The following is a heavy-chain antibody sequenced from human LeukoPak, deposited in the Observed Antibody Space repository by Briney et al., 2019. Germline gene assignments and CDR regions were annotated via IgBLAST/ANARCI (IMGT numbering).Heavy chain of an antibody. Sequence: GGSLRLSCAASGFTFSSYSMNWVRQAPGKGLEWVLSISSSSSYIYYADSVKGRFTISRDSAKNSLYLQMNSLRAEDTAVYYCARAYDSSGYYYLAFDIWGQGTMVTVSS. CDR3: ARAYDSSGYYYLAFDI. J-gene: IGHJ3*02. V-gene: IGHV3-21*01. CDR1: GFTFSSYS. CDR2: ISSSSSYI. D-gene: IGHD3-22*01.